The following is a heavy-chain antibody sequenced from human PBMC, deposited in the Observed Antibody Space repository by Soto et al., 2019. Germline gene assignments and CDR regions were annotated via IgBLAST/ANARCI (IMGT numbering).Heavy chain of an antibody. CDR3: ARHDANWGLVGWLDY. V-gene: IGHV4-59*08. D-gene: IGHD7-27*01. J-gene: IGHJ4*02. CDR1: GGSISSYY. CDR2: IYYSGST. Sequence: QVQLQESGPGLVKPSETLSLTCTVSGGSISSYYWSWIRQPPGKGLEWIGYIYYSGSTNYNPSLKSRVTISVDTSKNQFSLKLSSVTAADTAVYYCARHDANWGLVGWLDYWGQGTLVTVSS.